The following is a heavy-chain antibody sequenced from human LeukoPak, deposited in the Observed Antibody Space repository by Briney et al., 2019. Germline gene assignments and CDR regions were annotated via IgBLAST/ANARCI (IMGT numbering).Heavy chain of an antibody. D-gene: IGHD5-18*01. Sequence: ASVKVSCKASGYTFTSYDINWVRQATGQGLEWMGWMNPNSGNTGYAQKFQGRVTMTRNTSISTAYMELSSLRSEDTAVYYCARGRFDTAMVHFDYWGQGTLVTVSP. CDR1: GYTFTSYD. J-gene: IGHJ4*02. CDR2: MNPNSGNT. CDR3: ARGRFDTAMVHFDY. V-gene: IGHV1-8*01.